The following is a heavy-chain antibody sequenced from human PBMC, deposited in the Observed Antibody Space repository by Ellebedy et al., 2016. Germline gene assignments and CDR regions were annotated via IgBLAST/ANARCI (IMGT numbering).Heavy chain of an antibody. CDR2: ISAYNGNT. CDR3: ARPLYSNYYYYYGMDV. CDR1: GYTFTSYG. V-gene: IGHV1-18*01. J-gene: IGHJ6*02. Sequence: ASVKVSXXASGYTFTSYGISWVRQAPGQGLEWMGWISAYNGNTNYAQKLQGRVTMTTDTSTSTAYMELRSLRSDDTAVYYCARPLYSNYYYYYGMDVWGQGTTVTVSS. D-gene: IGHD4-11*01.